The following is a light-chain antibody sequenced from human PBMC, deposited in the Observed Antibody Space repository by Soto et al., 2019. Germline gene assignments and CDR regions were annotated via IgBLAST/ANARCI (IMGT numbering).Light chain of an antibody. CDR1: QNIDIF. CDR3: QQSDSAPPLT. CDR2: GAS. Sequence: DIQMTQSPSSLSASVGDRVTITCRASQNIDIFLNWYHQKPGRAPNLLIYGASTLQNGVPSRFSVSGSGTDFRLTISSLQPEDVGTYYFQQSDSAPPLTFGAGTKVDIK. J-gene: IGKJ4*01. V-gene: IGKV1-39*01.